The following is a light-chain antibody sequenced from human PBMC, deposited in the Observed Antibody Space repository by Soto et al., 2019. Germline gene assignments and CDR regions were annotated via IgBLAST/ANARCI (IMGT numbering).Light chain of an antibody. Sequence: EIVLTQSPGTLSLSPGERATLSCRASQSVSSSYLAWYQQKPGPAPRPLIYGASSRATGIPDRFSGSGSGTDFTLTISRLEPEDCAVYYCQQYGSSPLTFGGGTKVEIK. CDR3: QQYGSSPLT. CDR1: QSVSSSY. J-gene: IGKJ4*01. CDR2: GAS. V-gene: IGKV3-20*01.